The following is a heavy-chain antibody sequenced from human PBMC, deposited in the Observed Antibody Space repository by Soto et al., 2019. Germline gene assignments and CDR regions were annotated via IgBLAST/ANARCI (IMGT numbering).Heavy chain of an antibody. CDR3: ARGAVGPIAARPFDY. CDR1: GGSFSGYY. J-gene: IGHJ4*02. Sequence: PSETLSLTCAVYGGSFSGYYWSWIRQPPGKGLEWIGEINHSGSTNYNPSLKSRVTISVDTSKNQFSLKLSSVTAADTAVYYCARGAVGPIAARPFDYWGQGTLVTVSS. CDR2: INHSGST. V-gene: IGHV4-34*01. D-gene: IGHD6-6*01.